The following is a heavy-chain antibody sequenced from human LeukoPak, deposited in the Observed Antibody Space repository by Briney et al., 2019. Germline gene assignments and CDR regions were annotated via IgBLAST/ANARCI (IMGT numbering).Heavy chain of an antibody. J-gene: IGHJ4*02. Sequence: PSETLSLTCTVSGGSISGYYWSWIRQPPGKGLEWIGYIYYSGSTNYNPSLKSRVTISVDTSKNQFSLKLSSVTAADTAVYYCARRGGVAGALDYWGQGTLVTVSS. D-gene: IGHD6-19*01. CDR2: IYYSGST. CDR1: GGSISGYY. V-gene: IGHV4-59*08. CDR3: ARRGGVAGALDY.